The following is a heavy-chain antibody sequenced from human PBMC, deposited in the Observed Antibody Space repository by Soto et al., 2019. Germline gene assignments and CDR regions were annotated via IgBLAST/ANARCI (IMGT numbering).Heavy chain of an antibody. CDR3: ARDRDNSGSYYHY. CDR1: GGTFSSYA. CDR2: IIPIFGTA. D-gene: IGHD1-26*01. J-gene: IGHJ4*02. V-gene: IGHV1-69*01. Sequence: QVQLVQSGAEEKKPGSSVQVSCKTSGGTFSSYAISWVRQAPGQGLEWMGGIIPIFGTANYAQKFQGRVTITADESTSTASMELSSLRSEDTAVYYCARDRDNSGSYYHYWGQGTLVTVSS.